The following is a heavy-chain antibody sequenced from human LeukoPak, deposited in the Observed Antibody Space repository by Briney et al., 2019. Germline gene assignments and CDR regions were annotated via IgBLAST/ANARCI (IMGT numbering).Heavy chain of an antibody. CDR3: ALINGYNKNPFDY. Sequence: GGSLRLSCAASGFTFSSYGMYWVRQVPGKGLEWVAFIRYDGSNKYYADSVKGRFTISRDNSKNTLDLQMNSLRAEDTAVYYCALINGYNKNPFDYWGQGTLVTVSS. CDR2: IRYDGSNK. D-gene: IGHD5-24*01. J-gene: IGHJ4*02. V-gene: IGHV3-30*02. CDR1: GFTFSSYG.